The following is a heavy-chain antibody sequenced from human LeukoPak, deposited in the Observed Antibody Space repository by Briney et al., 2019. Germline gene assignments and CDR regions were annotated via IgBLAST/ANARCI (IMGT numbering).Heavy chain of an antibody. J-gene: IGHJ4*02. V-gene: IGHV4-31*03. CDR3: ARAGIAAAATLLLPGHYDY. D-gene: IGHD6-13*01. Sequence: SETLSLTCTVSGGSISSGGYYWNWIRQHPGKGLEWIGYIYYSGSTYYNPSLKSRVTISVDTSKKQFSLKLRSVTAADTAVYYCARAGIAAAATLLLPGHYDYWGQGTLVTVSS. CDR2: IYYSGST. CDR1: GGSISSGGYY.